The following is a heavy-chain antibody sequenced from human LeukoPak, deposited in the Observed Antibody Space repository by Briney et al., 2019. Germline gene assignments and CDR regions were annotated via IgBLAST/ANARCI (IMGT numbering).Heavy chain of an antibody. CDR2: IIPIFGTA. J-gene: IGHJ5*02. D-gene: IGHD6-19*01. CDR3: ARVPGIAVAGTTNWFDP. Sequence: SVKVSCKASGGTFVSYAISWVRQAPGQGLEWMGGIIPIFGTANYAQKFQGRVTITADESTSTAYMELSSLRSEDTAVYYCARVPGIAVAGTTNWFDPWGQGTLVTVSS. CDR1: GGTFVSYA. V-gene: IGHV1-69*01.